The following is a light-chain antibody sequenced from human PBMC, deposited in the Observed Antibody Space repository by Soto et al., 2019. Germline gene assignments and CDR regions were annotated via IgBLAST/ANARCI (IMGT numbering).Light chain of an antibody. Sequence: EIVLTQSPATLSSFPGDRVTLSCRASQAVNTRLAWYQHKPGQAPRLLIYGASNRATDIPDRFSGGGSGTDFTLTISRLEPEDFAVYFCQQYASSPPTFGPGTKVDIK. V-gene: IGKV3-20*01. CDR3: QQYASSPPT. CDR1: QAVNTR. CDR2: GAS. J-gene: IGKJ3*01.